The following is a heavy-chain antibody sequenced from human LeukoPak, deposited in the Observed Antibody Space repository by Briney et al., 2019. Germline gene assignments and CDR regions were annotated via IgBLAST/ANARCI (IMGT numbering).Heavy chain of an antibody. CDR2: ISDSGTYT. CDR1: GFTFNNYA. J-gene: IGHJ5*02. CDR3: ARQDPYSSGWYP. V-gene: IGHV3-23*01. Sequence: GGSLRLSCAASGFTFNNYAMSWVRQAPGKGLEWFSAISDSGTYTYYADSVKGRFTISRDNSKNTLYLQMNSLRAEDTAVYYCARQDPYSSGWYPWGQGTLVTVSS. D-gene: IGHD6-19*01.